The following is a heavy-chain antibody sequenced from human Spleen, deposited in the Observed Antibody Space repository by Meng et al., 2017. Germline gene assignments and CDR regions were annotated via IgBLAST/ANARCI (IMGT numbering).Heavy chain of an antibody. J-gene: IGHJ6*01. CDR1: GYTFTNDG. D-gene: IGHD6-19*01. Sequence: ASVKVSCKASGYTFTNDGISWVRQPPGQGLEWMRWISAYNGNTNYAQKLQGRVTMTTNTSTSTASMELRSLRSHDTAVYYCARDTQWLVPGGYYCYYGMDVWGQGIMVTVSS. CDR2: ISAYNGNT. CDR3: ARDTQWLVPGGYYCYYGMDV. V-gene: IGHV1-18*01.